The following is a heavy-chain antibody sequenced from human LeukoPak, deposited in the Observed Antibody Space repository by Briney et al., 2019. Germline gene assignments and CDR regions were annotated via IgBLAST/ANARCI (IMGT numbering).Heavy chain of an antibody. CDR3: ARVKIKGGITIFKGYQYMDV. CDR2: TYYSGST. CDR1: GGSISSSSYY. V-gene: IGHV4-39*07. D-gene: IGHD3-3*01. J-gene: IGHJ6*03. Sequence: SETLSLTCTVSGGSISSSSYYWGWIRQPPGKGLEWIGSTYYSGSTNYNPSLKSRVTISVDTSKNQFSLKLSSVTAADTAVYYCARVKIKGGITIFKGYQYMDVWGKGTTVTVSS.